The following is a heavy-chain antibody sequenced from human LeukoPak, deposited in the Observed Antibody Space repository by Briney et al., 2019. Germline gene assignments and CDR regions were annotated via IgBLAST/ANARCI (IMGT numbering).Heavy chain of an antibody. CDR3: TKDPLEYAYGDYVHYYYYMDV. CDR2: IRYDGSNK. CDR1: GFTFSSYG. J-gene: IGHJ6*03. Sequence: GGSLRLSCAAPGFTFSSYGMHWVRQAPGKGLEWVAFIRYDGSNKYYADSVKGRFTISRDNSKNTLYLQMNNLRAEDTAVYYCTKDPLEYAYGDYVHYYYYMDVWGKGTTVTGSS. D-gene: IGHD4-17*01. V-gene: IGHV3-30*02.